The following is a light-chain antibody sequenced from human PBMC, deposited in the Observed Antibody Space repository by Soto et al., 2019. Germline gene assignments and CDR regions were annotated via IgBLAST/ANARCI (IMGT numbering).Light chain of an antibody. CDR2: AAS. Sequence: DIQMTQPPSSLSASVGDRVTITCRASQTIISYLNWYQQNPGKAPKLLIYAASSLQSGVPSRFSGSGSGTDFTLTISSLQPEDFATYYCQQSSNIPYTFGQGTKLEIK. CDR1: QTIISY. CDR3: QQSSNIPYT. V-gene: IGKV1-39*01. J-gene: IGKJ2*01.